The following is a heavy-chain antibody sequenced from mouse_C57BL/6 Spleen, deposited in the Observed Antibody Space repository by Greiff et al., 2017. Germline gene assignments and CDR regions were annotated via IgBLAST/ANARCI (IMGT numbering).Heavy chain of an antibody. D-gene: IGHD2-5*01. CDR2: INPNNGGT. J-gene: IGHJ1*03. CDR1: GYTFTDYY. CDR3: ARRRVYSNYGYFDV. Sequence: VQLQQSGPELVKPGASVKISCKASGYTFTDYYMNWVKQSHGKSLEWIGDINPNNGGTSYNQKFKGKATLTVDKSSSTAYMELRSLTSEDSAVYYCARRRVYSNYGYFDVWGTGTTVTVSS. V-gene: IGHV1-26*01.